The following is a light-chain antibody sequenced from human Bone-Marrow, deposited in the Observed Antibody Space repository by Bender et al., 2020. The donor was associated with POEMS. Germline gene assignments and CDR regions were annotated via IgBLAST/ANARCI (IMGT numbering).Light chain of an antibody. J-gene: IGLJ3*02. CDR3: AVWDDSLNGWV. V-gene: IGLV2-14*03. Sequence: ALTQAASVSGSPGQSITISCTGTSSDVGHYNYVSWYQHHPGKAPKLIIYDVTNRPSGVSARFSGSRSGTSASLAISGLQSEDEADYYCAVWDDSLNGWVFGGGTKLTVL. CDR2: DVT. CDR1: SSDVGHYNY.